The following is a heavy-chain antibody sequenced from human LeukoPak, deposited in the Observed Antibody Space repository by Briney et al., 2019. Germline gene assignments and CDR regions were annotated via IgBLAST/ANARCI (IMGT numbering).Heavy chain of an antibody. D-gene: IGHD3-10*01. Sequence: PGGSLRLSCAASGFTFDDSVMSWVRQVPGKGLEGVSSISHSGSISYADCVKGRFTISRDNSKNTRYLEMSTLRAEDTAIYYCAKDSSGSGSYYLDYGRQGTVDTVSS. CDR3: AKDSSGSGSYYLDY. V-gene: IGHV3-23*01. J-gene: IGHJ4*02. CDR2: ISHSGSI. CDR1: GFTFDDSV.